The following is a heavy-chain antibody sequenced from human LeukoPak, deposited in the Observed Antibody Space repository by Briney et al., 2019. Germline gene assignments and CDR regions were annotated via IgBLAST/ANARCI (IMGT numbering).Heavy chain of an antibody. CDR1: GYTFTGYY. D-gene: IGHD3-10*01. Sequence: ASVKVSCKASGYTFTGYYMHWVRQAPGQGLEWMGWISAYNGNTNYAQKLQGRVTMTTDTSISTAYMELSSLRSEDTAVYYCARGAMVRGKFDPWGQGTLVTVSS. V-gene: IGHV1-18*04. CDR3: ARGAMVRGKFDP. CDR2: ISAYNGNT. J-gene: IGHJ5*02.